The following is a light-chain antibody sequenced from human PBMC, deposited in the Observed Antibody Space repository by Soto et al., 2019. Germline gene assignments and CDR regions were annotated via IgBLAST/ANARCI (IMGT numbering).Light chain of an antibody. J-gene: IGLJ1*01. CDR3: SSYTSSITSYV. CDR2: EVS. V-gene: IGLV2-14*01. Sequence: QSALTQPASVSGSPGQSMTISCTGTSSDVGGYNYVSGYQHHPGKAPKLMIYEVSNRPSGVSNRFSGSKSGNTASLTISGLQAEDEADYYCSSYTSSITSYVFGTGTKVTVL. CDR1: SSDVGGYNY.